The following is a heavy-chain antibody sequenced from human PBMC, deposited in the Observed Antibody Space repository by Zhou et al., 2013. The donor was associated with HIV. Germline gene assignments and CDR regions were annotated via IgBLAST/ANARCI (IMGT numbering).Heavy chain of an antibody. Sequence: QLVQSGAEVKKPGASVRVSCKASGYTFTSYDINWVRQATGQGLEWMGWMNPNSGNTGYAQKFQGRVTITRNTSMSTAYMELNSLRSDDTAVYYCARERGIAVGDAGWYFDLWGRGTWSPVSS. J-gene: IGHJ2*01. CDR3: ARERGIAVGDAGWYFDL. CDR1: GYTFTSYD. V-gene: IGHV1-8*03. D-gene: IGHD6-19*01. CDR2: MNPNSGNT.